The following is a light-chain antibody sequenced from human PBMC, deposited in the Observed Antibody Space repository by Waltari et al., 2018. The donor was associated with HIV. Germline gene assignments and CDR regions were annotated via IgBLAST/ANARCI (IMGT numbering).Light chain of an antibody. Sequence: QSALTQPASVSGSPGQSTAISCTGTNSDVGAYNHVSWYQHHPGKAPKLMIYNVTNRPSGVSDRFSGSKSGNTASLTITDLQTEDEADYFCSSYTSSNTLVFGTGAKVTVL. CDR2: NVT. J-gene: IGLJ1*01. CDR3: SSYTSSNTLV. CDR1: NSDVGAYNH. V-gene: IGLV2-14*01.